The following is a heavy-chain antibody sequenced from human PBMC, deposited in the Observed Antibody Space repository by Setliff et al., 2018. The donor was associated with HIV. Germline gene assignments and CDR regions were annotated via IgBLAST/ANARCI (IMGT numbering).Heavy chain of an antibody. Sequence: LSLTCTVSGGSISTNSYYWGWIRRSPGKGLEWVGNVHNSGGTNYNPSLKSRVSISVDTSKNQFSLKLSSVTAADTTVYYCARHSGLGGYYSPFDYWGPGTLVTVSS. CDR1: GGSISTNSYY. V-gene: IGHV4-39*01. D-gene: IGHD3-22*01. CDR3: ARHSGLGGYYSPFDY. J-gene: IGHJ4*02. CDR2: VHNSGGT.